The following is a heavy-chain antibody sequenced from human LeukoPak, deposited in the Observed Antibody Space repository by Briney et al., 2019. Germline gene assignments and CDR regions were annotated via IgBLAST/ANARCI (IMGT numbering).Heavy chain of an antibody. J-gene: IGHJ4*02. Sequence: GGSLRLSCAASGFPFSSYVMHWVRQAPGKGLEYVSAISFNGDSTFYANSVKGRFTVSRDNSKNTLYLQMGSLRPDDMALYYCARDLDSRGYHSFDYWGQGALVTVSS. CDR1: GFPFSSYV. CDR2: ISFNGDST. D-gene: IGHD3-22*01. CDR3: ARDLDSRGYHSFDY. V-gene: IGHV3-64*01.